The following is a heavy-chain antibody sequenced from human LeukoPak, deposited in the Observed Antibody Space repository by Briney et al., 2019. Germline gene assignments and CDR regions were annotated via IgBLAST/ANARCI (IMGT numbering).Heavy chain of an antibody. Sequence: SVKVSCKASGGTFSSYAISWVRQAPGQGLEWMGGIIPIFGTANYAQKFQGRVTITADESTSTAYMELSSLRSEDTAVYYCARDRRYYYGSGTSRSWFDPWGQGTLVTVSS. J-gene: IGHJ5*02. CDR3: ARDRRYYYGSGTSRSWFDP. CDR2: IIPIFGTA. D-gene: IGHD3-10*01. CDR1: GGTFSSYA. V-gene: IGHV1-69*13.